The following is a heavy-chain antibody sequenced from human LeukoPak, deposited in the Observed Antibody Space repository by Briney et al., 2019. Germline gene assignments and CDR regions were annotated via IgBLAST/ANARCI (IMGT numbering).Heavy chain of an antibody. Sequence: ASVKVSCKASGYTFTGYYMHWVRQAPGQGLEWMGWINPNSGGTNYAQKFQGRVTMTRDTSISTAYMELSRLRSDDTAVYYCARGAYYYDSSGYYYKGAFDIWGQGTMVTVSS. D-gene: IGHD3-22*01. J-gene: IGHJ3*02. CDR2: INPNSGGT. V-gene: IGHV1-2*02. CDR1: GYTFTGYY. CDR3: ARGAYYYDSSGYYYKGAFDI.